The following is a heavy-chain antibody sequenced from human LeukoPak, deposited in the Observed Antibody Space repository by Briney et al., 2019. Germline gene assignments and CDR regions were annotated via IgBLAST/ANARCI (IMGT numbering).Heavy chain of an antibody. CDR3: ARDYYDSWSGYMY. CDR2: ITPIFGTA. V-gene: IGHV1-69*05. Sequence: SVKVSCKASGGTFSSYAISWVRQAPGQGLEWMGRITPIFGTANYAQRFQGRVTITTDESTSTAYMELSSLRSEDTAVYYCARDYYDSWSGYMYWGQGTLVTVSS. J-gene: IGHJ4*02. D-gene: IGHD3-3*01. CDR1: GGTFSSYA.